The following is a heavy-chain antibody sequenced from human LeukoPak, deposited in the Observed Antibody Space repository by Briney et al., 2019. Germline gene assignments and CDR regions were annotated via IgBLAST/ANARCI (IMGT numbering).Heavy chain of an antibody. V-gene: IGHV3-21*01. CDR2: ISSSSSYI. J-gene: IGHJ4*02. D-gene: IGHD3-3*01. CDR1: GFTFSSYS. CDR3: ARSYDFWSMYYFDY. Sequence: GGSLRLSCAASGFTFSSYSMNWVRQAPGKGLEWVSPISSSSSYIYYADSVKGRFTISRDNAKNSLYLQMNSLRAEDTAVYYCARSYDFWSMYYFDYWGQGTLVTVSS.